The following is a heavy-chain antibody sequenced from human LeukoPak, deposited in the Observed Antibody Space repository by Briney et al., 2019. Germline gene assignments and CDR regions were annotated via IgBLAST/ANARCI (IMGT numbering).Heavy chain of an antibody. CDR1: GFTFSTYA. Sequence: GGFLRLSCAASGFTFSTYAMTWVRQAPGKGLEWVSGISGSGGTTYYVDSVKGRFTISRDNSKNTLYLQMISLRAEDTAVYYCAKSRYCTSTSCYKGHGMDVWGQGTTVTVSS. CDR2: ISGSGGTT. V-gene: IGHV3-23*01. D-gene: IGHD2-2*02. CDR3: AKSRYCTSTSCYKGHGMDV. J-gene: IGHJ6*02.